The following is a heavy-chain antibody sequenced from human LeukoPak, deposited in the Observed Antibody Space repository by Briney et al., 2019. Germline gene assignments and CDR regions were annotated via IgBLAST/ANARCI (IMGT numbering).Heavy chain of an antibody. CDR2: INHSGST. D-gene: IGHD6-6*01. V-gene: IGHV4-34*01. J-gene: IGHJ5*02. Sequence: SETLSLTCAVYGGSFSGCYWSWIRQPPGKGLEWIGEINHSGSTNYNPSLKSRVTISVDTSKNQFSLKLSSVTAADTAVYYCASPWVIAARQGGSWGQGTLVTVSS. CDR3: ASPWVIAARQGGS. CDR1: GGSFSGCY.